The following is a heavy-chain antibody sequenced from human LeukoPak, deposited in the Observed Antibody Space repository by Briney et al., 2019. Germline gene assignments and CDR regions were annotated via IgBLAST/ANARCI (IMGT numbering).Heavy chain of an antibody. CDR3: AKGGYSYVNYYYYYMDV. CDR2: ISGSGGSP. D-gene: IGHD5-18*01. V-gene: IGHV3-23*01. J-gene: IGHJ6*03. Sequence: TGGSLRLSCAASGFTFSSYAMSWVRQAPGKGLEWVSVISGSGGSPHYADSVKGRFTISRDNSKNTLYLQMNSLRAEDTAVYYCAKGGYSYVNYYYYYMDVWGKGTTVTVSS. CDR1: GFTFSSYA.